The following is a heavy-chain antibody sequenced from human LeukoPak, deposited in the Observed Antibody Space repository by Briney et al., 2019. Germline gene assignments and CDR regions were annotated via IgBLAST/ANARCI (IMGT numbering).Heavy chain of an antibody. V-gene: IGHV1-69*04. CDR1: GGTFSSYA. Sequence: GASVKVSCKASGGTFSSYAISWVRQAPGQGLEWMGRIIPILGIANYAQKFQGRVTITADKSTSTAYMELSSLRSEDTAVYYCARNPDYYGSGSYSLYYFDYWGQGTLVTVSS. D-gene: IGHD3-10*01. CDR2: IIPILGIA. J-gene: IGHJ4*02. CDR3: ARNPDYYGSGSYSLYYFDY.